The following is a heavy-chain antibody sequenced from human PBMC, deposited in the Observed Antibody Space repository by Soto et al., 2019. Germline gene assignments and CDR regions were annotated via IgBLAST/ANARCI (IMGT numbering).Heavy chain of an antibody. J-gene: IGHJ4*02. Sequence: QITLKESGPPLVKPTQTLTLTCTFSGFSLSTTKLGVGWIRQPPGKALEWLALIYWDGDKRYSPSLKSRLTTTKDTSKTRVGLTMTNMDPVDTATYFCAHRRGFGELLFDDWGQGTLVTVSS. V-gene: IGHV2-5*02. CDR2: IYWDGDK. CDR1: GFSLSTTKLG. CDR3: AHRRGFGELLFDD. D-gene: IGHD3-10*01.